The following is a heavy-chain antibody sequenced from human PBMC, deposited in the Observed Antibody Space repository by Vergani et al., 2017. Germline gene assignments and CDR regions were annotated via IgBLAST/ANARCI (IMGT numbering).Heavy chain of an antibody. V-gene: IGHV3-30*03. J-gene: IGHJ6*03. Sequence: VQLVESGGGLVQPGGSLRLSCAASGFTFSSYGMHWVRQAPGKGLEWVAVISYDGSNKYYADSVKGRFTISRDNSKNTLYLQMNSLRAEDTAVYYCAREVGGGCSPYYYYMDVWGKGTTVTVSS. CDR1: GFTFSSYG. D-gene: IGHD5-18*01. CDR3: AREVGGGCSPYYYYMDV. CDR2: ISYDGSNK.